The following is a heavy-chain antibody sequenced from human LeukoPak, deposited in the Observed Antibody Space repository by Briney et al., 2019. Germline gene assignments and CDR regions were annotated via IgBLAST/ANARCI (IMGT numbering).Heavy chain of an antibody. V-gene: IGHV4-61*02. J-gene: IGHJ4*02. CDR3: ARDFRGLGSSDY. D-gene: IGHD6-19*01. CDR1: GGSISSGSYY. Sequence: PSETLSLTCTVSGGSISSGSYYWSWIRQPAGKGLEWIGRIYTSGSTNYNPSLKSRVTISVDTSKNQFSLKLSSVTAADTAVYYCARDFRGLGSSDYWGQGTLVTVSS. CDR2: IYTSGST.